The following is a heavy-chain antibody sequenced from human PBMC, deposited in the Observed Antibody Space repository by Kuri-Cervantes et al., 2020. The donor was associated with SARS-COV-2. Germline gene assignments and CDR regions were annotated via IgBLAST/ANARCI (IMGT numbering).Heavy chain of an antibody. CDR3: ARNSYDFWSGYGPANNWFDP. D-gene: IGHD3-3*01. V-gene: IGHV4-61*09. Sequence: SCTVSGGSISSGSYYWSWIRQPAGEGLEWLGYIYTTGSTKLGYIHTTGSTKYNPSLKSRVTISVDTSKNQFSLKLSSVTAADTAVYYCARNSYDFWSGYGPANNWFDPWGQGTLVTVSS. J-gene: IGHJ5*02. CDR2: IYTTGSTKLGYIHTTGST. CDR1: GGSISSGSYY.